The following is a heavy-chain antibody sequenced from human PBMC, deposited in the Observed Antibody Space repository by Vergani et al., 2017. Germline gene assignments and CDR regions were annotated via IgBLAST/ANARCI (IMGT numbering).Heavy chain of an antibody. D-gene: IGHD3-16*01. CDR1: GFTFSSYA. V-gene: IGHV3-21*06. CDR2: ISSGSSYL. Sequence: EVQLLESGGGLVQPGGSLRLSCAASGFTFSSYAMSWVRQAPGKGLEWVSTISSGSSYLHYADSVKGRFSVSRDNARNSVYLQMNSLRAEDTAVYYCARDRYYDYIWGSHIDALEIWGQGTMGSVSS. J-gene: IGHJ3*02. CDR3: ARDRYYDYIWGSHIDALEI.